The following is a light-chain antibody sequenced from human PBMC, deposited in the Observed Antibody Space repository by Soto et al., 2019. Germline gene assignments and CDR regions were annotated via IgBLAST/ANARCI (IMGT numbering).Light chain of an antibody. CDR2: EVS. V-gene: IGLV2-14*01. CDR1: SSDVGGYNY. J-gene: IGLJ3*02. Sequence: QSALPQPASVSGSPGQSITISCTGTSSDVGGYNYVSWYQHHPGKAPELMIYEVSDRPSGVSNRFSGSKSGNTASLTISGLQAEDEADYYCSSYTGRSTLLFGGGTKLTVL. CDR3: SSYTGRSTLL.